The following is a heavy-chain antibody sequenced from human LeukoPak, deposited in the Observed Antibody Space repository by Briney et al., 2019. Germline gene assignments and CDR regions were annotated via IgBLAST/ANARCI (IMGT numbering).Heavy chain of an antibody. CDR2: ISYDGSNK. CDR3: ARDFSLQLFDY. J-gene: IGHJ4*02. D-gene: IGHD5-24*01. V-gene: IGHV3-30-3*01. CDR1: GFTFSSYA. Sequence: GGSLRLSCAASGFTFSSYAMHWGRQAPGKGLEWVAVISYDGSNKYYADSVKGRFTISRDNAKNSLFLQMNGLRDEDTALYYCARDFSLQLFDYWGQGTLVTVFS.